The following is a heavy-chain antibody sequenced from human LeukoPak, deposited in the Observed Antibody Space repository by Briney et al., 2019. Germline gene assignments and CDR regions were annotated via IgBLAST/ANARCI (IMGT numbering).Heavy chain of an antibody. D-gene: IGHD3-10*01. Sequence: ASVKVSCKASGGTFSSYAISWVRQAPGQGLEWMGGIIPIFGTANYAQKFQGRVTITTDESTSTAYMELSSLRSEDMAVYYCARMSVRGVIDGWAYPQHNTFDIWGQGTMVTVSS. J-gene: IGHJ3*02. CDR1: GGTFSSYA. V-gene: IGHV1-69*05. CDR3: ARMSVRGVIDGWAYPQHNTFDI. CDR2: IIPIFGTA.